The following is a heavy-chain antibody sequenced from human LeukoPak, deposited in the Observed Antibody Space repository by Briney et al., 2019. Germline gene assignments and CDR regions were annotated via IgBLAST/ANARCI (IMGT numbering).Heavy chain of an antibody. D-gene: IGHD6-13*01. CDR1: GYTFTNYA. Sequence: ASVKVSCKASGYTFTNYAMHWVRQAPGQRLEWMGWINAGNGNTKYSQKFQGRVTITRDTSASTAYMELSSLRSEDTAVYYCALPKYSSSWWDAFDIWGQGTMVTVSS. J-gene: IGHJ3*02. CDR2: INAGNGNT. CDR3: ALPKYSSSWWDAFDI. V-gene: IGHV1-3*01.